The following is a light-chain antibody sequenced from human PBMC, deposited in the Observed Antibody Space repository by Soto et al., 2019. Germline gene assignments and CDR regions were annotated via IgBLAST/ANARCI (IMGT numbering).Light chain of an antibody. J-gene: IGKJ1*01. Sequence: DIQMTQSPSSLSASVGDRVTLTCRASQSISTYLNWYQQKPGKAPDLLIYTASSLESGVPSRFSGSGSETDFTLTISSLQPEDFATNFCQQSYSRPRTFGQGTKLDIK. CDR1: QSISTY. V-gene: IGKV1-39*01. CDR3: QQSYSRPRT. CDR2: TAS.